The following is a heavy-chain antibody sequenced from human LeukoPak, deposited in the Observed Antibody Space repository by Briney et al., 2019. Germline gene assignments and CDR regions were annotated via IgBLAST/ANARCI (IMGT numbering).Heavy chain of an antibody. V-gene: IGHV3-7*05. CDR1: GFTFSNYW. J-gene: IGHJ3*02. D-gene: IGHD3-10*01. CDR2: IKPDGSQK. CDR3: ARDGMGVIKAFDI. Sequence: QPGGSLRLSCAASGFTFSNYWMSWVRQAPGKGLEWVANIKPDGSQKYYVDSVEGRFTISGDNAKNSLYLQVNSLRAEDTAVYYCARDGMGVIKAFDIWGQGTMVTVSS.